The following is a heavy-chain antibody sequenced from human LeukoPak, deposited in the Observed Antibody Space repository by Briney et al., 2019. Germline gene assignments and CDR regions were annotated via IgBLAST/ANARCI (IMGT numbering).Heavy chain of an antibody. CDR2: INHSGST. CDR1: GDSISSTNW. CDR3: ARGRRVYYGSGSCLSDY. J-gene: IGHJ4*02. Sequence: SETLSLTCAVSGDSISSTNWWNWVRQPPGKGLEWIGEINHSGSTNYNPSLKSRVTISVDTSKNQFSLKLSSVTAADTAVYYCARGRRVYYGSGSCLSDYWGQGTLVTVSS. V-gene: IGHV4-4*02. D-gene: IGHD3-10*01.